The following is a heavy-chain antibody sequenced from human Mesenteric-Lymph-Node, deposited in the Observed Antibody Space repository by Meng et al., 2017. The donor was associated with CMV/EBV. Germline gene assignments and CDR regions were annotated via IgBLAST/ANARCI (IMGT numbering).Heavy chain of an antibody. Sequence: GGSLRLSCAASGFTFSSYGMHWVRQAPGKGLEWVAFIRYDGSNKYYADSVKGRFTISRDNSKNTLYLQMNSLRAEDTAVYYCAKEEGVVPAEAFDYWGQGTLVTVSS. CDR2: IRYDGSNK. D-gene: IGHD2-2*01. V-gene: IGHV3-30*02. CDR1: GFTFSSYG. J-gene: IGHJ4*02. CDR3: AKEEGVVPAEAFDY.